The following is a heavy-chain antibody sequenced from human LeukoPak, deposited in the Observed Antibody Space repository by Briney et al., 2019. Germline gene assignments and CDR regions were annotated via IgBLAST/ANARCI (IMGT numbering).Heavy chain of an antibody. D-gene: IGHD3-3*01. V-gene: IGHV1-2*02. Sequence: ASVKVSCKASGYTFTAYYIHWVRQAPGQGLEWMGWINPKSGGTNYAQKFQGRVTMTRDTSISKAYMDLSRLRSDDTAVYYCARDLPFYFDFWSGYPIDQFDYWGQGTLVTVSS. CDR1: GYTFTAYY. J-gene: IGHJ4*02. CDR3: ARDLPFYFDFWSGYPIDQFDY. CDR2: INPKSGGT.